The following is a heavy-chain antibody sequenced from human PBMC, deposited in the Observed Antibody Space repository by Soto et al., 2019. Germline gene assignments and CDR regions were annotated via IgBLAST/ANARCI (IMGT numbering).Heavy chain of an antibody. V-gene: IGHV3-23*01. CDR3: AKGGLGIEGGEDY. D-gene: IGHD7-27*01. CDR2: ISGSGGST. CDR1: GFTFSSYA. Sequence: EVQLLESGGGLVQPGGSLRLSCAASGFTFSSYAMSWVRQAPGKGLEWVSAISGSGGSTYYADSVKGRFTISRDNSKNTLYLQMYSLRAEDTAVYYCAKGGLGIEGGEDYWGQGTLVTVSS. J-gene: IGHJ4*02.